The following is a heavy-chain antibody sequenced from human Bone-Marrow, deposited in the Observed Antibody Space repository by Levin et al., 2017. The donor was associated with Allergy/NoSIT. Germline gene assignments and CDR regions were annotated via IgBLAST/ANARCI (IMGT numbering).Heavy chain of an antibody. D-gene: IGHD6-13*01. CDR3: ARDPNSNPLYNWFDP. V-gene: IGHV4-4*07. Sequence: MTSETLSLTCTVSGGSMNSYYWSWIRQPAGKGLEWIGRIYFSGSTNYNPSLKTRVSMSVDTSKNQFSLKLSSVTAADTAVYYCARDPNSNPLYNWFDPWGQGALVTVSS. J-gene: IGHJ5*02. CDR2: IYFSGST. CDR1: GGSMNSYY.